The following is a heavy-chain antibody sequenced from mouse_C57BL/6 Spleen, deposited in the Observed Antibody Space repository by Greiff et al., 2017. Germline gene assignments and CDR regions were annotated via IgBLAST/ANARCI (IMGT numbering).Heavy chain of an antibody. CDR3: ARSGIYDGYYFFAY. V-gene: IGHV1-69*01. J-gene: IGHJ3*01. CDR1: GYTFTSYW. D-gene: IGHD2-3*01. Sequence: QVHVKQPGAELVMPGASVKLSCKASGYTFTSYWMHWVKQRPGQGLEWIGEIDPSDSYTNYNQKFKGKSTLTVDKSSSTAYMQLSSLTSEDSAVYYCARSGIYDGYYFFAYWGQGTLVTVSA. CDR2: IDPSDSYT.